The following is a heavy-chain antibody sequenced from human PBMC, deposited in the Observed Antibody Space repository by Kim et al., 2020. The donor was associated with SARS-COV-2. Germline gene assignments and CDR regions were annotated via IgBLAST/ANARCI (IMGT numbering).Heavy chain of an antibody. CDR2: IYPDGET. CDR1: GLTVTSNY. D-gene: IGHD5-12*01. V-gene: IGHV3-53*01. J-gene: IGHJ4*02. CDR3: AKLPVTIVPSPYY. Sequence: GGSLRLSCAASGLTVTSNYMSWVRQAPERGLEWVSIIYPDGETHYADSVRGRFIISSDNSKNTLSLQMNSLRVDDTAVYYCAKLPVTIVPSPYYWGQGTLVTVSS.